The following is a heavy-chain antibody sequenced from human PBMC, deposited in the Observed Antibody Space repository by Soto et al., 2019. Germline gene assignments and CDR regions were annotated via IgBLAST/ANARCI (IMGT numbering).Heavy chain of an antibody. CDR1: GFIFSNYG. CDR3: VRDSHGDY. V-gene: IGHV3-74*01. Sequence: EVQLVESGGGLVKPGGPLSLSCAGSGFIFSNYGMHWVRQAPGKGREWVSRIDHDGPTDYADSVRGRFTVSRDNAESTLYLQMNSLRPEDTAVYYCVRDSHGDYWGQGTMVTVSS. CDR2: IDHDGPT. J-gene: IGHJ4*02.